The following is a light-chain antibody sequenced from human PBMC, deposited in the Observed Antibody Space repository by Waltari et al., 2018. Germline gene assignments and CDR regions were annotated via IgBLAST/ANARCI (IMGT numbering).Light chain of an antibody. CDR1: SRDVGSYNL. V-gene: IGLV2-23*01. Sequence: HSALTQPASVSGSPGQSITISCTGTSRDVGSYNLVSWYQHHPGEATKLILYERSVRPSGVSNRFSGSKSGNTASLTISGLQAEDESDYYCCSYAGGHTLVFGGGTKLTVL. J-gene: IGLJ2*01. CDR2: ERS. CDR3: CSYAGGHTLV.